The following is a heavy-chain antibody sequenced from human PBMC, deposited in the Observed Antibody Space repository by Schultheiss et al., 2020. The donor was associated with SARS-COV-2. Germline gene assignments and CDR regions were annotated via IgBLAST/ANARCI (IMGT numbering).Heavy chain of an antibody. V-gene: IGHV1-8*01. J-gene: IGHJ6*02. D-gene: IGHD6-13*01. CDR1: GYTFTSYD. CDR3: ASFPIAAAIPLPNYGMDV. Sequence: ASVKVSCKASGYTFTSYDINWVRQATGQGLEWMGWMNPNSGNTGYAQKFQGRVTMTTDTSTSTAYMELRSLRSDDTAVYYCASFPIAAAIPLPNYGMDVWGQGTTVTVSS. CDR2: MNPNSGNT.